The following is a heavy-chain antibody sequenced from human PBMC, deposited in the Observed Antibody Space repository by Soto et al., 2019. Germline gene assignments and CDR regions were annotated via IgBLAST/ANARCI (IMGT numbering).Heavy chain of an antibody. CDR2: ISAYNGNT. Sequence: QVQLVQSGAEVKKPGASVKVSCKASGYTFTSYGISWVRQAPGQGLEWMGWISAYNGNTNYAQKLQGRVTMTTDTSTSTAYMELRSLRSDDTAVYYCARDLIYDSSGPVAFDIWAKGQWSPSLQ. J-gene: IGHJ3*02. CDR1: GYTFTSYG. V-gene: IGHV1-18*01. CDR3: ARDLIYDSSGPVAFDI. D-gene: IGHD3-22*01.